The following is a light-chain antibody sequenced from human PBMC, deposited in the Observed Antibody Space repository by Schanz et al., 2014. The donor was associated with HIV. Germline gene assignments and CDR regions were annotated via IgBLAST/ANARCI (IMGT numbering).Light chain of an antibody. CDR3: HHYGDSRGT. Sequence: EIVMTQSPATLSVSPGDTVTLSCRASQSVGSMLDWFQQKPGQAPRLVIFRASTRATGFPARFSGSGSGTEFTLTISSLQSEDFAVYYCHHYGDSRGTFGGGTEVDI. CDR2: RAS. J-gene: IGKJ4*02. CDR1: QSVGSM. V-gene: IGKV3-15*01.